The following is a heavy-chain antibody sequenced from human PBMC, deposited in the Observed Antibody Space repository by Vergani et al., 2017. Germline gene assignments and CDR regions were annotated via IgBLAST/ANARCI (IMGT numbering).Heavy chain of an antibody. J-gene: IGHJ4*02. V-gene: IGHV3-30-3*01. CDR3: VRGRGLCAGGRCYTEAWDY. Sequence: QVQLVESGGGVVQPGTSLRLSCVVSGFALNRHAMYWVRQAPGQGLGWVVGISFDGTNEYYPDLVRGRFTISRDIAKNTLYLQVRSLRLEDTGVYHCVRGRGLCAGGRCYTEAWDYWGQGTPVTVSS. D-gene: IGHD2-2*02. CDR2: ISFDGTNE. CDR1: GFALNRHA.